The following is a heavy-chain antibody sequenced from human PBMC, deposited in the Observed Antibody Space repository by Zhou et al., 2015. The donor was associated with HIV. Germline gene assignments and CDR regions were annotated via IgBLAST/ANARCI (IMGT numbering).Heavy chain of an antibody. Sequence: QVQLVQSGAEVKKPGSSVKVSCKASGGTFSSYAISWVRQAPGQGLEWMGGIIPIFGTANYAQKFQGRVTITADESTSTAYMELSSLRSEDTAVYYCARGYYDSSGYYKLGNFQHWGQGTLVTVSS. D-gene: IGHD3-22*01. V-gene: IGHV1-69*01. CDR2: IIPIFGTA. J-gene: IGHJ1*01. CDR3: ARGYYDSSGYYKLGNFQH. CDR1: GGTFSSYA.